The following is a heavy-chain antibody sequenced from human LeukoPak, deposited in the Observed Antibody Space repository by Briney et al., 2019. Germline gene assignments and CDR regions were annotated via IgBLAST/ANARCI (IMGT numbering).Heavy chain of an antibody. Sequence: PGGSLRLSCAASGFTFSSYWMSWVRQAPGKGLEWVANIKQDGSEKYYVDSVKGRFTISRDNAKNSLYLQMNSLRAEDTAVYYCARDLTGYSGSYSDYWGQGTLVTVPS. D-gene: IGHD1-26*01. V-gene: IGHV3-7*01. CDR3: ARDLTGYSGSYSDY. CDR1: GFTFSSYW. J-gene: IGHJ4*02. CDR2: IKQDGSEK.